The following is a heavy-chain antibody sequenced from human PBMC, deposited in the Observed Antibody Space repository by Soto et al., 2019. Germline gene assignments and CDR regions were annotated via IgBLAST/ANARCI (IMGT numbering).Heavy chain of an antibody. CDR3: AKLTVVAATASAYFQH. CDR1: GFTFSSYA. CDR2: ISGSGGST. V-gene: IGHV3-23*01. J-gene: IGHJ1*01. Sequence: PGGSLRLSCAASGFTFSSYAMSWVRQAPGKGLEWVSAISGSGGSTYYADSVKGRFTISRDNSKNTLYLQMNSLRAEDTAVYYCAKLTVVAATASAYFQHWGQGTLVTVSS. D-gene: IGHD2-15*01.